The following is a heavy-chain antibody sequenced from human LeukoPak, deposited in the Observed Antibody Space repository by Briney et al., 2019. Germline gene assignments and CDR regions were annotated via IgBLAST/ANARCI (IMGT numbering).Heavy chain of an antibody. CDR2: ISSSSGYI. D-gene: IGHD2-2*01. J-gene: IGHJ4*02. CDR1: GFTFSSYS. Sequence: PGGSLRLSCAASGFTFSSYSMNWVRQAPGKGLEWVSSISSSSGYIYYADSVKGRFTISRDKDSLYLQMNSLKAEDTAVYYCAREVIAPAALDFWGQGTLVTVSS. CDR3: AREVIAPAALDF. V-gene: IGHV3-21*01.